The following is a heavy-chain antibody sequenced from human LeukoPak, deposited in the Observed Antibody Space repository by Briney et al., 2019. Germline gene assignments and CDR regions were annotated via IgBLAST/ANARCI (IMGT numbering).Heavy chain of an antibody. V-gene: IGHV3-7*01. CDR3: ARGGTYDI. CDR2: IKQDGSQK. CDR1: GFTSSRYW. J-gene: IGHJ3*02. Sequence: GGSLRLSCVASGFTSSRYWMTWFRQAPGKGLERVANIKQDGSQKNYVDSVKGRFTISRDNAKKSLYLQMNSLRGEDTAVYFCARGGTYDIWGHGTRVTVSS.